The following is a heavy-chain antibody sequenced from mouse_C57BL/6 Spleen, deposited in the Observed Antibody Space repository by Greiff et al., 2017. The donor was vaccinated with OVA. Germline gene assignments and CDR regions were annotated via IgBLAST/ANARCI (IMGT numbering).Heavy chain of an antibody. J-gene: IGHJ4*01. CDR3: SRSDYYGNSYYAMDY. CDR2: IYPYNGVS. D-gene: IGHD2-1*01. CDR1: GYSFTGYY. V-gene: IGHV1-31*01. Sequence: EVKLQQSGPELVKPGASVKISCKASGYSFTGYYMHWVKQSHGNILDWIGYIYPYNGVSSYNQKFKGKATLTVDKSSSTAYMELRSLTSEDSAVYYCSRSDYYGNSYYAMDYWGQGTSVTFSS.